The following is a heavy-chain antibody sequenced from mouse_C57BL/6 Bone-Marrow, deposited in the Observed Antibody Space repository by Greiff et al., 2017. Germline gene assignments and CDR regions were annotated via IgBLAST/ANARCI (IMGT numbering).Heavy chain of an antibody. CDR2: ISSGSSTI. D-gene: IGHD2-12*01. CDR1: GFTFSDYG. V-gene: IGHV5-17*01. J-gene: IGHJ4*01. Sequence: EVKVVESGGGLVKPGGSLKLSCAASGFTFSDYGMHWVRQAPEKGLEWVAYISSGSSTIYYADTVKGRFTISRDNAKNTLYLQMTSLRSEDTAMYYCARDSVNAMDCWGQGTSVTVSS. CDR3: ARDSVNAMDC.